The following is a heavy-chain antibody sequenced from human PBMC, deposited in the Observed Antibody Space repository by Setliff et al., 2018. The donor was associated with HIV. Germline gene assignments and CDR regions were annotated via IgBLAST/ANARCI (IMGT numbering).Heavy chain of an antibody. CDR3: ARGHPIVPTGLVSFYFDH. J-gene: IGHJ4*02. CDR2: IDHSGST. D-gene: IGHD2-2*01. CDR1: GGSFSGYH. V-gene: IGHV4-34*01. Sequence: SETLSLTCAVYGGSFSGYHWSWVRQSPGKGLEWIGEIDHSGSTDDNPSLKSRVTISVDTSKNQFSLKLSSVSAADTAVYYCARGHPIVPTGLVSFYFDHWGQGTLVTVSS.